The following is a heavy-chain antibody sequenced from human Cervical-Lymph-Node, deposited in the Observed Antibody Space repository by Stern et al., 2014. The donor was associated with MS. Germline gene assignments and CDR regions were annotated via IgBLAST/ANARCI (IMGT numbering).Heavy chain of an antibody. J-gene: IGHJ4*02. D-gene: IGHD1-26*01. CDR3: ASYIVGANSGTYDY. CDR1: GGSISSSSYY. Sequence: QVQLQESGPGLVKPSETLSLTCTVSGGSISSSSYYWGWIRQPPGKGLEWIGSIYYSGSTYYNPSLQSRVPITVDTSNNQFSLQLSSVTAADTAVYYCASYIVGANSGTYDYWGQGTLVTVSS. CDR2: IYYSGST. V-gene: IGHV4-39*01.